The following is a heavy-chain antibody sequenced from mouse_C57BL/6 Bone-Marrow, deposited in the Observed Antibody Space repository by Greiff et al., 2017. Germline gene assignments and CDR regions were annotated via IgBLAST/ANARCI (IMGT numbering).Heavy chain of an antibody. V-gene: IGHV14-4*01. CDR1: GFNIKDDY. Sequence: EVQVVESGAELVRPGASVKLSCTASGFNIKDDYMHWVKQRPEQGLEWIGWIDPENGDTEYASKFQGKATITADTSSNTAYLQLSSLTSEDTAVYYCTTLIFFDVWGTGTTVTVSS. CDR3: TTLIFFDV. J-gene: IGHJ1*03. D-gene: IGHD1-1*01. CDR2: IDPENGDT.